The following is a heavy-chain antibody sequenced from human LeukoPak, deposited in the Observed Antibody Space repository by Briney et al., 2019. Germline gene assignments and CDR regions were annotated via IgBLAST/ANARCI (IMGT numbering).Heavy chain of an antibody. J-gene: IGHJ4*02. CDR1: GFTFSSYW. V-gene: IGHV3-53*01. D-gene: IGHD5-12*01. Sequence: GGSLRLSCAASGFTFSSYWMNWLRQAPGKGLEWVSIMYSGGATYYADSVKGRFTVSRDNSKNTLYLLMNSLRAEDTAVYHCARARGYAIEYWGQGILVTVSS. CDR3: ARARGYAIEY. CDR2: MYSGGAT.